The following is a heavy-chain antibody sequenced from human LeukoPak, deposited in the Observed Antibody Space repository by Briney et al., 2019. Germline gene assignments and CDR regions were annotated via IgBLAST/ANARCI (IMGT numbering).Heavy chain of an antibody. CDR3: TRTTTTADWYCDL. D-gene: IGHD1-1*01. J-gene: IGHJ2*01. CDR1: GFTFSNYW. Sequence: GGSLRLSCAVSGFTFSNYWVYWVRQAPGKRLVWVARINSDGSSTTYADSVEGRFTISRDNTKSMLHLQMHSLRVDDSAVYFCTRTTTTADWYCDLWGRGTLVTVSS. CDR2: INSDGSST. V-gene: IGHV3-74*01.